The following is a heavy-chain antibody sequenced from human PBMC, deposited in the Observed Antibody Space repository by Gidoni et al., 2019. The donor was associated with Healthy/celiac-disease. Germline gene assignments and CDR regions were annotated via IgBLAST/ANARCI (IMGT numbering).Heavy chain of an antibody. CDR3: AKETDGAFDI. Sequence: EVQLVESGGGLVQPGRSLRLSCAASGFTFDDYAMHWVRQAPGKGLEWVSGISWNSGSIGYADSVKGRFTISRDNAKNSLYLQMNSLRAEDTALYYCAKETDGAFDIWGQGTMVTVSS. CDR1: GFTFDDYA. V-gene: IGHV3-9*01. CDR2: ISWNSGSI. J-gene: IGHJ3*02.